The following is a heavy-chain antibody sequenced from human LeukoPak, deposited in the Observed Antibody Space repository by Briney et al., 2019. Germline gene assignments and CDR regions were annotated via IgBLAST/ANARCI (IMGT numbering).Heavy chain of an antibody. D-gene: IGHD3-10*01. CDR2: ISNSDGST. CDR3: ARDDYGSGSRNDY. V-gene: IGHV3-23*01. Sequence: PGESLRLSCAASASTFSSYAMSWVRQAPGKGLEWVSTISNSDGSTYYADSVKGRFTISRDNSENTLYLQMNSLRAEDTALYYCARDDYGSGSRNDYWGQGTLVTVSS. J-gene: IGHJ4*02. CDR1: ASTFSSYA.